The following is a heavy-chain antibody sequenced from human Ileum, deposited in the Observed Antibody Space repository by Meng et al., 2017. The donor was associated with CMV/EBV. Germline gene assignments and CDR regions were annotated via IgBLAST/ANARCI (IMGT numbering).Heavy chain of an antibody. CDR3: AKGGWVDY. J-gene: IGHJ4*02. D-gene: IGHD1-26*01. CDR1: GFPFSTYD. Sequence: GESLKISCAASGFPFSTYDMTWVRQAPGKGLEWVSFISGRDGTTFYADSVRGRFLISKDNVQKTLHLQMNSLRVEDTALYYCAKGGWVDYLGQGTLVTVSS. V-gene: IGHV3-23*01. CDR2: ISGRDGTT.